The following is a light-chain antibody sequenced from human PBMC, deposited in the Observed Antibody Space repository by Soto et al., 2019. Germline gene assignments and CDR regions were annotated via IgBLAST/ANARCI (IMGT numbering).Light chain of an antibody. CDR2: DVS. CDR3: CSYAGTYTLV. Sequence: QSALTQPRSVSGSSGQSVTISCTGTSSDVGGYNYVSWYQHHPGKAPKLMIYDVSKRPSGVPDRFSGSKSGNTASLTISGLQAEDEADYYCCSYAGTYTLVFGGGTQLTVL. J-gene: IGLJ2*01. V-gene: IGLV2-11*01. CDR1: SSDVGGYNY.